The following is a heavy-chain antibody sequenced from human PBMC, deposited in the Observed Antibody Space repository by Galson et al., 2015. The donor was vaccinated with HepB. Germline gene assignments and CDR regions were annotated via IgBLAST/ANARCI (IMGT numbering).Heavy chain of an antibody. V-gene: IGHV1-3*04. Sequence: SVKVPCKASGYSFTIYYIHWVRQAPGQRLEWMGRVNTGNGNTKYSQKFQDRVTLTRDTSATTAYMELSSLESDDTAVYYCARVYDGDDAGEDYGMDVWGPGATVTVS. D-gene: IGHD4-17*01. CDR2: VNTGNGNT. CDR3: ARVYDGDDAGEDYGMDV. CDR1: GYSFTIYY. J-gene: IGHJ6*02.